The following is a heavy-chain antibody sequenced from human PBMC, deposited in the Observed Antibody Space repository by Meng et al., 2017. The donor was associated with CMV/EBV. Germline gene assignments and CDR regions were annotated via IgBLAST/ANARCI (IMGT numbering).Heavy chain of an antibody. D-gene: IGHD2-2*01. V-gene: IGHV1-2*02. CDR3: ARAVVPDATFDP. CDR1: GYTFTGYH. Sequence: ASVKVSCKSSGYTFTGYHMHWVRQAPGQQLEWMGWINPNSGGTNYAQRFQGRVTMTRDTSISTAYMELSRLKSEDTAVYYCARAVVPDATFDPWGQGTLVTVSS. J-gene: IGHJ5*02. CDR2: INPNSGGT.